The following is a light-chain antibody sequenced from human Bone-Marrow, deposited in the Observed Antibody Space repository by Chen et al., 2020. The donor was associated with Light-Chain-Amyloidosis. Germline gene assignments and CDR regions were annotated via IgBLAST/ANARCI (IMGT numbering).Light chain of an antibody. Sequence: SYVLTQPSSVSVAPGQTATIACGGNNIGSTSVHWYQQTPGQAPLLVVYDVSDRPSGSPERWSGSNSGNTATLTISRVEAGDEADYYCQVWDRSSDRPVFGGGTKLTVL. CDR2: DVS. CDR3: QVWDRSSDRPV. J-gene: IGLJ3*02. CDR1: NIGSTS. V-gene: IGLV3-21*02.